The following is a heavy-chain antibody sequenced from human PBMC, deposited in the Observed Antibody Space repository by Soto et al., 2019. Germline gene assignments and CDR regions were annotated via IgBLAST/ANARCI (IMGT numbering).Heavy chain of an antibody. CDR1: GFTFNSYA. CDR2: IGSDGTAI. J-gene: IGHJ4*02. V-gene: IGHV3-23*05. D-gene: IGHD6-19*01. Sequence: EVQLLESGGGLVQPGGSLRLSCAASGFTFNSYAMSWVRQAPGKGLEWVSAIGSDGTAIQYADSVKGRFTISKDNSKDMLYLQLNSLRAEDTAVYYCAITGLTVPGTRYFDHWGQGALVTVSS. CDR3: AITGLTVPGTRYFDH.